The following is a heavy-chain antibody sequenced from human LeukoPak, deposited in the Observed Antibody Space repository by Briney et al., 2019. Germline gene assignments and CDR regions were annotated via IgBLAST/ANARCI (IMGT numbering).Heavy chain of an antibody. J-gene: IGHJ6*02. CDR3: ARRKALHVYYYYGMDV. V-gene: IGHV1-2*02. CDR1: GYTFTGYY. Sequence: ASVKVSCKASGYTFTGYYIHWVRQAPGQGLEWMGWINPNSGGTNYAQKFQGRVTMTRDTSISTAYMELSRLRSDDTAVYYCARRKALHVYYYYGMDVWGQGTTVTVSS. CDR2: INPNSGGT.